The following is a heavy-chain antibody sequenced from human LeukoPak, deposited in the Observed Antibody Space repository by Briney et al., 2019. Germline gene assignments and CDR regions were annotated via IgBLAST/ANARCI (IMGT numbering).Heavy chain of an antibody. Sequence: GGSLRLSCTTSGFTVTNYWMHWVRQAPGKGLVWVSRINSDGSNTNYAGSLKGRFTISRDNARNTLYLQMNSLGAEDTAVYYCAGGLSDYYYTVGYWGQGTLVTVSS. J-gene: IGHJ4*02. CDR3: AGGLSDYYYTVGY. D-gene: IGHD3-22*01. CDR1: GFTVTNYW. V-gene: IGHV3-74*01. CDR2: INSDGSNT.